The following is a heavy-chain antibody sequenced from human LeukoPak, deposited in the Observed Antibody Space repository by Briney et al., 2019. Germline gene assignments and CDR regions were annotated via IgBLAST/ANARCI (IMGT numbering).Heavy chain of an antibody. Sequence: GASVTVSFMSSVYTFTVYYMHWVRQAPGQGGGGMGWINPNSGGTNYAQKFQGRVTMSRDTSISTAYMELSRLRSDDTAVYYCARDLAVAGTEGGWFDPWGQGTLVTVSS. CDR3: ARDLAVAGTEGGWFDP. D-gene: IGHD6-19*01. CDR1: VYTFTVYY. V-gene: IGHV1-2*02. CDR2: INPNSGGT. J-gene: IGHJ5*02.